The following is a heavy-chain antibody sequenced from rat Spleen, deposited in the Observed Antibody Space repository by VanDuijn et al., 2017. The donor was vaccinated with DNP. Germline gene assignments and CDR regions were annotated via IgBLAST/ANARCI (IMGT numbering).Heavy chain of an antibody. Sequence: QVQLKESGPGLVQPSQTLSLTCTVSGLSLTSNSVSWFRQPPGKGLEWLGVKWNNGGTDYNSAIISRLSISRDTSKSQVFLQMNRLQTEETAIYFCTRAPYGSWALEAWGQGTSVTVSS. CDR3: TRAPYGSWALEA. CDR2: KWNNGGT. V-gene: IGHV2-47*01. D-gene: IGHD1-3*01. CDR1: GLSLTSNS. J-gene: IGHJ4*01.